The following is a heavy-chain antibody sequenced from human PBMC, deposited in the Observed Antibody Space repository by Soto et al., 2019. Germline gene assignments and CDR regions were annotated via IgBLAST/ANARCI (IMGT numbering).Heavy chain of an antibody. Sequence: GGSLRLSCAASGFTFSDHYMDWVRQAPGKGLEWVGRTRNKANSFSTEYAASVKGRFTISRDDLQSSLFLQMNSLKTEDTAVYYCARNFYSGTYYFDFWGQGTLVPVSS. CDR2: TRNKANSFST. CDR3: ARNFYSGTYYFDF. CDR1: GFTFSDHY. V-gene: IGHV3-72*01. D-gene: IGHD6-25*01. J-gene: IGHJ4*02.